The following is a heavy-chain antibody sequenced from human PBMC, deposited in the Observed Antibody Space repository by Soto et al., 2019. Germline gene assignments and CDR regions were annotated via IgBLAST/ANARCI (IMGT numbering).Heavy chain of an antibody. V-gene: IGHV3-30*18. CDR1: GFTFSSYV. CDR3: AKESYYYDSSCYEKGYGMDV. D-gene: IGHD3-22*01. CDR2: ISYDGSNK. Sequence: QVQLVESGGGVVQPGRSLRLSCAASGFTFSSYVMHWVRQAPGKGLECVSVISYDGSNKYYADSVKGRFTISRDNSKNTLYLQMNSLSAEDTSVYYCAKESYYYDSSCYEKGYGMDVWGQGTKVTVSS. J-gene: IGHJ6*02.